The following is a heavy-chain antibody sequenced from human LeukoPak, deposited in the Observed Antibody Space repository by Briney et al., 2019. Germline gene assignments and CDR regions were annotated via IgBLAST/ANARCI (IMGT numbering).Heavy chain of an antibody. CDR1: GFTFSSYA. D-gene: IGHD6-19*01. Sequence: GGSLRLSCAASGFTFSSYAMHWVRQAPGKGLEWVAVISYDGSNKYYADSVKGRFTIPRDNSKNTLYLQMNSLRAEDTAVYYCARAGDSSGWYYFDYWGQGTLVTVSP. J-gene: IGHJ4*02. V-gene: IGHV3-30-3*01. CDR2: ISYDGSNK. CDR3: ARAGDSSGWYYFDY.